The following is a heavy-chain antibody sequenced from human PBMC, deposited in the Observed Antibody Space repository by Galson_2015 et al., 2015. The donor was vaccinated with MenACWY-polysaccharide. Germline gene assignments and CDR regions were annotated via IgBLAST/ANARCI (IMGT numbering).Heavy chain of an antibody. CDR1: GFTFSSYA. V-gene: IGHV3-30-3*01. CDR3: ARTYCSRTTCYGMDV. CDR2: ISYDGSNK. Sequence: SLRLSCAASGFTFSSYAVHWVRQAPGKGLEWVAIISYDGSNKYYADSVKGQFTISRDNSKNTMYLQINSLKSDDTAVYYCARTYCSRTTCYGMDVWGQGTTVTVSS. D-gene: IGHD2/OR15-2a*01. J-gene: IGHJ6*02.